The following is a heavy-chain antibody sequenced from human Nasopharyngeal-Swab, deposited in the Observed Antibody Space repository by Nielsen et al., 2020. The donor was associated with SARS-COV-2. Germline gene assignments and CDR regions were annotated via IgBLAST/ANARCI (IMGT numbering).Heavy chain of an antibody. CDR1: GYTFTGYY. CDR2: INPNSGGT. CDR3: AREVYYYYYYMDV. Sequence: ASVKVSCKASGYTFTGYYMHWVRQAPGQGLEWMGRINPNSGGTNYAQKFQGRVTMTRDTSISTAYMELSRLRSDDTAVYYCAREVYYYYYYMDVWGKGTTVTVSS. J-gene: IGHJ6*03. V-gene: IGHV1-2*06.